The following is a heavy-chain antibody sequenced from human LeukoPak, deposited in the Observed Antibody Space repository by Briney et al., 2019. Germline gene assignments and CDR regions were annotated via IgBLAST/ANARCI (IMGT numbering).Heavy chain of an antibody. Sequence: GGSLRLSCAASGFTFDDYAMHWVRQAPGKGLEWVSGISWNSGSIGYADSVKGRFTISRDNSKNTVFLQINSLRADDTSVYYCARSVMMYASTYYFHYWGQGTLVTVSS. CDR1: GFTFDDYA. V-gene: IGHV3-9*01. D-gene: IGHD2-8*01. CDR3: ARSVMMYASTYYFHY. CDR2: ISWNSGSI. J-gene: IGHJ4*02.